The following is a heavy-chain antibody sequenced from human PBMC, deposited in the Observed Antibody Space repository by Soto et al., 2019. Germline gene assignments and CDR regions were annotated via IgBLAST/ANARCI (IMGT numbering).Heavy chain of an antibody. CDR1: GGTFSSYA. CDR3: ARTDCSSTSCYTTYYYYGMDV. Sequence: QVQLVQSGAEVKKPGSSVKVSCKASGGTFSSYAISWVRQAPGQGLEWMGGIIPIFGTANYAQRFQGRVTITADESTSTAYMELSSLRSEDTAVYYCARTDCSSTSCYTTYYYYGMDVWGQGTTVTVSS. CDR2: IIPIFGTA. J-gene: IGHJ6*02. V-gene: IGHV1-69*01. D-gene: IGHD2-2*02.